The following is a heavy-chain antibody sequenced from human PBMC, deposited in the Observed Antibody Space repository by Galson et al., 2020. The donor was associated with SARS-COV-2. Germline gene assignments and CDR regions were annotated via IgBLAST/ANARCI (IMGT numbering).Heavy chain of an antibody. CDR3: ARARFDITMIVVVSTGWYFDL. V-gene: IGHV3-7*01. Sequence: GGSLRLSCAASGFTFSSYWMSWVRQAPGKGLEWVANIKQDGSEKYYVDSVKGRFTISRDNAKNSLYLQMNSLRAEDTAVYYCARARFDITMIVVVSTGWYFDLWGRGTLVTVSS. CDR2: IKQDGSEK. D-gene: IGHD3-22*01. CDR1: GFTFSSYW. J-gene: IGHJ2*01.